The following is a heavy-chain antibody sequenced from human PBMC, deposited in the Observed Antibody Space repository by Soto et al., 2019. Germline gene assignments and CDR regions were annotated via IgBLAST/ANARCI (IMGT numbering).Heavy chain of an antibody. CDR2: IHRDGTST. D-gene: IGHD2-21*02. Sequence: EVQLVESGGGLVQPGGSLRLSCEASGLTFSNYWMHWVRQAPGKGLVWVSRIHRDGTSTSYADSVKGRFTISRDNAKNTLYLQMNSLRGEDTAVYYCARDGAYCGGDCYSLWYFDLWGRGTLVTVSS. CDR3: ARDGAYCGGDCYSLWYFDL. J-gene: IGHJ2*01. CDR1: GLTFSNYW. V-gene: IGHV3-74*01.